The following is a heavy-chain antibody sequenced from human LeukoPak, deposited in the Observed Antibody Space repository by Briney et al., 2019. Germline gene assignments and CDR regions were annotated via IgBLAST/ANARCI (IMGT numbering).Heavy chain of an antibody. J-gene: IGHJ6*03. CDR3: VTYCSSTSCRTYYMDV. CDR1: GGSISSSSYY. V-gene: IGHV4-39*01. D-gene: IGHD2-2*01. CDR2: IYYSGST. Sequence: SETLSLTCTVPGGSISSSSYYWGWIRQPPGKGLEWIGSIYYSGSTYYNPSLKSRVTISVDTSKNQFSLKLSSVTAADTAVYYCVTYCSSTSCRTYYMDVWGKGTTVTISS.